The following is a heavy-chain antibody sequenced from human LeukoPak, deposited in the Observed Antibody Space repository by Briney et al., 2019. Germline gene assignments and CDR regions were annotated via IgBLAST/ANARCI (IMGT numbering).Heavy chain of an antibody. D-gene: IGHD2-8*01. CDR1: GYTFANYG. CDR3: ARYTNGAFDY. Sequence: GASVKVSCKASGYTFANYGVHWVRHAPGQRLEWMGWINGGNGYTKYSQKFQGRVTITGDTSASTAYMELSGLRSEDTAVYYCARYTNGAFDYWGQGTLVTVSS. V-gene: IGHV1-3*01. CDR2: INGGNGYT. J-gene: IGHJ4*02.